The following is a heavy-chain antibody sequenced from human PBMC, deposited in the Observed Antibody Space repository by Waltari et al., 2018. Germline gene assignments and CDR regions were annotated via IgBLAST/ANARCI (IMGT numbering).Heavy chain of an antibody. CDR3: ARATCSHGGCSMYYFYYYMDV. J-gene: IGHJ6*03. D-gene: IGHD1-26*01. CDR2: VYPRGTT. CDR1: GDSISSGFY. Sequence: QVQLRESGPGLVKSSETLTLTCDVSGDSISSGFYWAWIRQPPGKGPEWIGSVYPRGTTFYHPSLKRRVTMSVDTSKRHFSLSLTSVTAADTAVYYCARATCSHGGCSMYYFYYYMDVWGKGITVTVSS. V-gene: IGHV4-38-2*01.